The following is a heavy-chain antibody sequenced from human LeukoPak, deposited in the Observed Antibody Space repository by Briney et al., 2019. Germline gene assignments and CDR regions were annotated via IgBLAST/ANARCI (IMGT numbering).Heavy chain of an antibody. Sequence: GGSLRLSCAASGFTFTSCAMSWVRQAPGKGLDWFSAITGSGDSTYYADSLKGRFTISRDNSKNTLYLQMNSLRAEDTAVYYCVKGSSTSRPYYFDYWGQGTLVTVSS. CDR2: ITGSGDST. D-gene: IGHD3-10*01. V-gene: IGHV3-23*01. CDR3: VKGSSTSRPYYFDY. J-gene: IGHJ4*02. CDR1: GFTFTSCA.